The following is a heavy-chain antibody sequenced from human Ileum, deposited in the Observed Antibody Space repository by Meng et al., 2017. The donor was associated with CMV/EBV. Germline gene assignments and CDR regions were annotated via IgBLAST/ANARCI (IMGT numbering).Heavy chain of an antibody. CDR3: ARAIYTIFGVVINAYFDY. J-gene: IGHJ4*02. V-gene: IGHV4-34*01. D-gene: IGHD3-3*01. CDR2: INHSGST. CDR1: SFRGYY. Sequence: SFRGYYWSWIRQPPGKGLEWIGEINHSGSTNYNPSLKSRVTISVDTSKNQFSLKLSSVTAADTAVYYCARAIYTIFGVVINAYFDYWGQGTLVTVSS.